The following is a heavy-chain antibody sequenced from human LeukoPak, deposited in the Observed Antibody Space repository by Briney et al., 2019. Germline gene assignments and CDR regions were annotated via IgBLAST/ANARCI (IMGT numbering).Heavy chain of an antibody. V-gene: IGHV7-4-1*02. J-gene: IGHJ5*02. Sequence: GASVKVSCKASGYTFTSYGISWVRQAPGQGLEWMGWINTNTGNPTYAQGFTGRFVFSLDTSVSTAYLQISSLKAEDTAVYYCARGGSGWSNWFDPWGQGTLVTVSS. CDR2: INTNTGNP. CDR3: ARGGSGWSNWFDP. CDR1: GYTFTSYG. D-gene: IGHD6-19*01.